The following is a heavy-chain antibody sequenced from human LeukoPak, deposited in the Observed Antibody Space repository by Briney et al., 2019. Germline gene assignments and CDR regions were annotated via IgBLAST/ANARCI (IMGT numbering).Heavy chain of an antibody. CDR1: GFTFSSYA. V-gene: IGHV3-30-3*01. D-gene: IGHD3-16*02. J-gene: IGHJ4*02. CDR3: ARSGALGDVWGSYRYYFDY. Sequence: PGGSLRLSCAASGFTFSSYAMHWVRQAPGKGLEWVAVISYDGSNKYYADSVKGRFTISRDNSKNTLYLQMNSLRAEDTAVYYCARSGALGDVWGSYRYYFDYWGQGTLVTVSS. CDR2: ISYDGSNK.